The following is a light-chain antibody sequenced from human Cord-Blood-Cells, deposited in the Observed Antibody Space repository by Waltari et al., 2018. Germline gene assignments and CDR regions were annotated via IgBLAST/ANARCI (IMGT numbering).Light chain of an antibody. Sequence: QSALPQPRSASGSPGPSVTIYCTGTSSDVGGYNYVSWYQQHPGKAPKLMIYDVSKRPSGVPDRFSGSKSGNTASLTISGLQAEDEADYYCCSYAGSYTYVFGTGTKVTVL. CDR2: DVS. CDR1: SSDVGGYNY. CDR3: CSYAGSYTYV. V-gene: IGLV2-11*01. J-gene: IGLJ1*01.